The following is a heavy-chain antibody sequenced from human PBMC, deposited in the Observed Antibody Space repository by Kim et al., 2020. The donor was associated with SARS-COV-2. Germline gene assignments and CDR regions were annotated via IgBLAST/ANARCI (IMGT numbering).Heavy chain of an antibody. D-gene: IGHD3-10*01. CDR3: ARVRRSGSMGNY. J-gene: IGHJ4*02. Sequence: NYNPSLTSRVTISVDTSKNHFSLKLGSVTAADTAVYYCARVRRSGSMGNYWGQGTLVTVSS. V-gene: IGHV4-34*01.